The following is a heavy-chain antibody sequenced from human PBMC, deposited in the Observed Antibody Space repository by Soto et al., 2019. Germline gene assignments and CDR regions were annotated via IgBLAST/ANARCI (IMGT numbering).Heavy chain of an antibody. D-gene: IGHD3-10*01. J-gene: IGHJ4*02. Sequence: EVQLVESGGGLVKPGGSLRLSCAASGFTFSNAWMSWVRQAPGKGLEWGGRIKSKTDGGTTDYAAPVKGRFTISRDDSKNTLYLQMNSLKTEDTAVYYCKRDGSGSYDWGQRTLVTVSS. CDR2: IKSKTDGGTT. V-gene: IGHV3-15*01. CDR1: GFTFSNAW. CDR3: KRDGSGSYD.